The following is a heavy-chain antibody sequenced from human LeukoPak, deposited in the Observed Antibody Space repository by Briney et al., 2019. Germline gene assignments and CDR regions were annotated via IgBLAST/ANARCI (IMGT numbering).Heavy chain of an antibody. J-gene: IGHJ4*02. CDR3: ARRSYWNDGSSDY. CDR2: IIPIFGTA. Sequence: VASVKVSCKASGGTFSSYAITWVRQAPGQGLEWMGGIIPIFGTANYAQKFQGRVTMTRNTSISTAYMELSSLRSEDTAVYYCARRSYWNDGSSDYWGQGTLVTVSS. CDR1: GGTFSSYA. D-gene: IGHD1-1*01. V-gene: IGHV1-69*05.